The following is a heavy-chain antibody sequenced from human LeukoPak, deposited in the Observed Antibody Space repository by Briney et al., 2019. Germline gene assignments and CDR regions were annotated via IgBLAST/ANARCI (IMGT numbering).Heavy chain of an antibody. D-gene: IGHD1-26*01. CDR1: GFTFSNQW. J-gene: IGHJ4*02. V-gene: IGHV3-7*01. CDR2: IRQDGSET. CDR3: VTTTRSRASDY. Sequence: GGSLRLSCTASGFTFSNQWMSWVRQAPGKGLEWVANIRQDGSETQYVDSMKGRFTISRDNARNSVYLQMNSLRAEDTAIYYCVTTTRSRASDYWGRGTLVTVSS.